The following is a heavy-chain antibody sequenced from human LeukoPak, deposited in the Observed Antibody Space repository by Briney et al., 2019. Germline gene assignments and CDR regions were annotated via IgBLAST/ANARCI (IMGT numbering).Heavy chain of an antibody. CDR3: APLYCSSTSCLDY. CDR2: IRYDGSNK. Sequence: WVAFIRYDGSNKYYADSVKGRFTIYRDNSKNTLYLQMNSLRAEDTAVYYCAPLYCSSTSCLDYWGQGTLVTVSS. J-gene: IGHJ4*02. V-gene: IGHV3-30*02. D-gene: IGHD2-2*01.